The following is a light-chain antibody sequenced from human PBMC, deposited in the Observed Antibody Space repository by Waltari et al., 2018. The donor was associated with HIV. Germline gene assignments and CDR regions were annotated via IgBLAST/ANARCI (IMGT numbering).Light chain of an antibody. V-gene: IGLV1-51*01. CDR3: GTWDRSLSAAV. J-gene: IGLJ3*02. Sequence: QSVLTQPPSVSAAPGQKVTISCSGSTSNIGNDYVSWYQHVPGAAPRLLIYDKNKRPSGIPDRSSGSRSGTSATLGITGLQTGDEAHYYCGTWDRSLSAAVFGGGTKLTVL. CDR2: DKN. CDR1: TSNIGNDY.